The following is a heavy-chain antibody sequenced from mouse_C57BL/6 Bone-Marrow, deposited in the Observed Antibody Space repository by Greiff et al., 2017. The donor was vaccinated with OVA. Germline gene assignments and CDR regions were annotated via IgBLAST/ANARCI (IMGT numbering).Heavy chain of an antibody. CDR1: GYAFSSSW. CDR2: IYPGDGDT. J-gene: IGHJ2*01. D-gene: IGHD1-1*01. CDR3: ARILYYYGSFDY. Sequence: QVQLQKSGPELVKPGASVKISCKASGYAFSSSWMNWVKQRPGKGLEWIGRIYPGDGDTNYNGKFKGKATLTADKSSSTAYMQLSSLTSEDSAVYFCARILYYYGSFDYWGQGTTLTVSS. V-gene: IGHV1-82*01.